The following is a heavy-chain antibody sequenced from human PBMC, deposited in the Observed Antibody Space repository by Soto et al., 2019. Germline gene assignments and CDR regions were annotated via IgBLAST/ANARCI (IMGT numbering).Heavy chain of an antibody. V-gene: IGHV3-23*01. D-gene: IGHD6-13*01. CDR3: ARRGPGTYFAC. CDR1: GFTFSSYA. Sequence: EVQLLDSGGGLVQPGGSLRLSCAASGFTFSSYAMNWVRQAPGKGLEWVSVISGSGGSTYYADSVKGRFTISRDNSKNTLYLQMNSLRAEDTAVYYCARRGPGTYFACWGQGTLVTVSS. CDR2: ISGSGGST. J-gene: IGHJ4*02.